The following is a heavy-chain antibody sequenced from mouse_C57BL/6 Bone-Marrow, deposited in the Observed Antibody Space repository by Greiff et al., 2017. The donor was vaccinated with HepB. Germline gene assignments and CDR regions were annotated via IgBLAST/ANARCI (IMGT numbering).Heavy chain of an antibody. CDR3: TREGRRRFAY. J-gene: IGHJ3*01. Sequence: VQLQQSGTVLARPGASVKMSCKTSGYTFTSYWMHWVKQRPGQGLEWIGAIYPGNSDTSYNQKFKGKAKLTAVTSASTAYMELSSRTNEDSAVYYCTREGRRRFAYWGQGTLVTVSA. V-gene: IGHV1-5*01. CDR1: GYTFTSYW. CDR2: IYPGNSDT.